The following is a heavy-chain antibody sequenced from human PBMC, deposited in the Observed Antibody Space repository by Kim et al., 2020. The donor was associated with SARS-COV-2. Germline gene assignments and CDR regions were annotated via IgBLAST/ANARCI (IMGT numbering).Heavy chain of an antibody. CDR2: IYYSGST. CDR1: GGSISSYY. V-gene: IGHV4-59*01. CDR3: AREEIAAARVPDAFDL. D-gene: IGHD6-13*01. J-gene: IGHJ3*01. Sequence: SETLSLTCTVSGGSISSYYWSWIRQPPGKGLEWIGYIYYSGSTNYNPSLKSRVTISVDTSKNQFSLKLSSVTAADTAVYYCAREEIAAARVPDAFDLWGQVPMGTVSS.